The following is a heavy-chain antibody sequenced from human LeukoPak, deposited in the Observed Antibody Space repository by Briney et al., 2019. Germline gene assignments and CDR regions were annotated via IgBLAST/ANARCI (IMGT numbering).Heavy chain of an antibody. Sequence: SETLSLTCTVSGGSISSYYWSWIRQPAGKGLEWIGRIYTSGSTNYNPSLKSRVTMSLDTSKNQFSLKLSSVTAADTAVYYCARGGASTTSDYYYYYCGMDVWGQGTTVTVSS. D-gene: IGHD2-2*01. CDR1: GGSISSYY. CDR2: IYTSGST. J-gene: IGHJ6*02. CDR3: ARGGASTTSDYYYYYCGMDV. V-gene: IGHV4-4*07.